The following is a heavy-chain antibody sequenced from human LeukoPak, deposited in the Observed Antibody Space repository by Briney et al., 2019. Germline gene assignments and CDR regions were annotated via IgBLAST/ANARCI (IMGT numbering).Heavy chain of an antibody. Sequence: SETLSLTCTVSGGSISSSSYYWGWIRQPPGKGLEWIGEINHSGNTIYNPSLKSRVTISVDTSKNQFSLRLSSVTAADTTVYYCARGLRRYSKAFPFDYWGQGTLVTVSS. V-gene: IGHV4-39*07. D-gene: IGHD5-18*01. CDR3: ARGLRRYSKAFPFDY. CDR1: GGSISSSSYY. CDR2: INHSGNT. J-gene: IGHJ4*02.